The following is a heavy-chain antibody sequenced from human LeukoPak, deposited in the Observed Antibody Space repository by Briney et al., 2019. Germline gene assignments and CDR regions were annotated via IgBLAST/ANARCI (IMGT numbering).Heavy chain of an antibody. J-gene: IGHJ4*02. D-gene: IGHD5-18*01. Sequence: PSETLSLTCAVYGGSFSGYYWSWIRQPPGKGLEWIGEINHSGSTNYNPSLKSRVTISVDTSKNQFSLKLSSVTAADTAVYYCARGGYSYGPSGDWGQGTLVTVSS. CDR1: GGSFSGYY. CDR3: ARGGYSYGPSGD. V-gene: IGHV4-34*01. CDR2: INHSGST.